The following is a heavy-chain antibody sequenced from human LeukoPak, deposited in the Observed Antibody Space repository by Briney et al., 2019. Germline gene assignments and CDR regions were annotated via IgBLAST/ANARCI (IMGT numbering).Heavy chain of an antibody. D-gene: IGHD5-24*01. Sequence: SETLSLTCAVYGGSFSGYYWSWIRQPPGKGLEWIGEINHSGSTNYNPSLKSRVTISVDTSKNQFSLKVTSVTAADTAVYYCARTENYIPEDWFDPWGQGTLVTVSS. CDR1: GGSFSGYY. V-gene: IGHV4-34*01. CDR3: ARTENYIPEDWFDP. J-gene: IGHJ5*02. CDR2: INHSGST.